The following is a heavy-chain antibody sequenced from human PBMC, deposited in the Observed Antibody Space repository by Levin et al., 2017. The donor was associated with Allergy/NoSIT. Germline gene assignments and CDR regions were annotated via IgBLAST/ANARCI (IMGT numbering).Heavy chain of an antibody. CDR1: GYTLTELS. D-gene: IGHD3-10*01. CDR3: ATSALAQITMVRGVIGYYYYGMDV. V-gene: IGHV1-24*01. Sequence: PLASVKVSCKVSGYTLTELSMHWVRQAPGKGLEWMGGFDPEDGETIYAQKFQGRVTMTEDTSTDTAYMELSSLRSEDTAVYYCATSALAQITMVRGVIGYYYYGMDVWGQGTTVTVSS. CDR2: FDPEDGET. J-gene: IGHJ6*02.